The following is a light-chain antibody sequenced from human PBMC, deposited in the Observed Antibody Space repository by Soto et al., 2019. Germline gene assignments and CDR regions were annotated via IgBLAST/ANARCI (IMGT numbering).Light chain of an antibody. Sequence: DIQMTQSPSSLSASVGDRVTVTCRASQSINSYLNWYQQKPGKAPNLLIYAASSLQSGVPSRFTGSGSGTYFTLTISSLQPEDFATYYCQQSDSTPYTFGQGNKLEI. CDR2: AAS. J-gene: IGKJ2*01. V-gene: IGKV1-39*01. CDR3: QQSDSTPYT. CDR1: QSINSY.